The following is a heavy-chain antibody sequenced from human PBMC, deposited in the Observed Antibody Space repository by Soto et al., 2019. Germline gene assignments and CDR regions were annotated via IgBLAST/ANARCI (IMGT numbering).Heavy chain of an antibody. CDR1: DFTLNRDW. Sequence: EAQLVESGGDLVQPGGSLRLSCAASDFTLNRDWTSWVRQAPGKGLEWVASITDDGTGKFYVDSVKGRFTISRDDAKNSLYLQMISLRAEDTAVYYCAGISRGHWGQGTLVTVSS. CDR2: ITDDGTGK. J-gene: IGHJ4*02. V-gene: IGHV3-7*01. D-gene: IGHD2-15*01. CDR3: AGISRGH.